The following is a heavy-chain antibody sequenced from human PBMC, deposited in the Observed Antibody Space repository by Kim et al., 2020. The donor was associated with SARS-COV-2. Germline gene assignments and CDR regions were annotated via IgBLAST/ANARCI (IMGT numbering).Heavy chain of an antibody. CDR2: IYPGDSDT. CDR3: ARQIYPYWRFGELSAAFDI. V-gene: IGHV5-51*01. CDR1: GYSFTSYW. Sequence: GESLKISCKGSGYSFTSYWIGWVRQMPGKGLEWMGIIYPGDSDTRYSPSFQGQVTISADKSISTAYLQWSSLKASDTAMYYCARQIYPYWRFGELSAAFDIWGQGTMVTVSS. D-gene: IGHD3-10*01. J-gene: IGHJ3*02.